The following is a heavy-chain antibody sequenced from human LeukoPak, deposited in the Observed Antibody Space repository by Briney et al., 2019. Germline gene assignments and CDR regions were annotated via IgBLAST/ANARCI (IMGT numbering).Heavy chain of an antibody. V-gene: IGHV4-39*01. D-gene: IGHD3-10*01. Sequence: XLXLTCTXXXXXXSXXSYXXXWXXXXXGKGLEWIGSIYYSGSTYYNPSLKSRVTISVDTSKNQFSLKLNSVTATDTAVYYCARHYGPWGQGTLVTVSS. CDR2: IYYSGST. CDR3: ARHYGP. J-gene: IGHJ4*02. CDR1: XXXXSXXSYX.